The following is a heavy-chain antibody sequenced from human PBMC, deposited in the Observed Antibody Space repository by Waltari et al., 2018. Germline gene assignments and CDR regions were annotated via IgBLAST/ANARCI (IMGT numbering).Heavy chain of an antibody. CDR1: GFTFDDYA. J-gene: IGHJ6*03. CDR2: ISWDGGST. V-gene: IGHV3-43D*03. CDR3: AKGLYYYYYMDV. Sequence: EVQLVESGGVVVQPGGSLRLSCAASGFTFDDYAMHWVRQAPGKGLEWVSLISWDGGSTYYADSVKGRFTISRDNSKNSLYLQMNSLRAEDTALYYCAKGLYYYYYMDVWGKGTTVTVSS.